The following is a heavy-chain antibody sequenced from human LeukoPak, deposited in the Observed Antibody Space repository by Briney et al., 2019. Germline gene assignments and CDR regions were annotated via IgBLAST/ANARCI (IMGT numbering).Heavy chain of an antibody. D-gene: IGHD2-2*01. J-gene: IGHJ4*02. V-gene: IGHV3-64D*06. CDR2: ISSNGGST. CDR3: VKGRVVPAGPLDY. CDR1: GFTFSSYA. Sequence: PGGSLRLSCSASGFTFSSYAMHWVRQAPGKGLEYVSAISSNGGSTYYADSVKGRFTISRDNSKNTLYLQMSSLRAEDTAVYYCVKGRVVPAGPLDYWGQGTLVTVSS.